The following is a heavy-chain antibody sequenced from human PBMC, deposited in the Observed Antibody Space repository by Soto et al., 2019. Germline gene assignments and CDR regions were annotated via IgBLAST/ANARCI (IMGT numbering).Heavy chain of an antibody. Sequence: PSETLSLTCTVSGGSISSYYWSWIRQPPGKGLEWIGYIYYSGSTNYNPSLKSRVTISVDTSKNQFSLKLSSVTAADTAVYYCARERSSFIDYWGQGTLVTVSS. D-gene: IGHD2-2*01. CDR2: IYYSGST. CDR3: ARERSSFIDY. CDR1: GGSISSYY. J-gene: IGHJ4*02. V-gene: IGHV4-59*01.